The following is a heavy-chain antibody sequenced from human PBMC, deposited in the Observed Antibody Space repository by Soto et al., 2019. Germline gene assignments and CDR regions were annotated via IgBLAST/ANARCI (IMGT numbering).Heavy chain of an antibody. D-gene: IGHD4-17*01. CDR3: ATRTTTAGYYFDY. J-gene: IGHJ4*02. V-gene: IGHV4-39*01. CDR2: IYYSGST. Sequence: PSETLSLTCTVSGGSISSSSYYWGWIRQPPGKGLEWIGSIYYSGSTYYNPSLKSRVTISVDTSKNQFSLKLSSVTAADTAVYYCATRTTTAGYYFDYWGQGTLVTVSS. CDR1: GGSISSSSYY.